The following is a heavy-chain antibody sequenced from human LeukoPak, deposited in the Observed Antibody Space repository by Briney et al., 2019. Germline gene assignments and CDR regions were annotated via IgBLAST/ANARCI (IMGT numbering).Heavy chain of an antibody. CDR1: GGTFSSYA. D-gene: IGHD1-26*01. Sequence: SVKVSCKASGGTFSSYAISWVRQAPGQGLEWMGRIIPILGIANYAQKFQGRVTITADKSTSTAYMELSSLRSEDTAVYYCAKGEGIVGAPDYWGQGTLVTVSS. V-gene: IGHV1-69*04. J-gene: IGHJ4*02. CDR2: IIPILGIA. CDR3: AKGEGIVGAPDY.